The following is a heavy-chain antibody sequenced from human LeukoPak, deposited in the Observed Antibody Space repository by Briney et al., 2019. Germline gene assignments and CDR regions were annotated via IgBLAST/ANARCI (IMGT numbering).Heavy chain of an antibody. D-gene: IGHD5-18*01. Sequence: GGSLRLSCAASGFTFSSYGMHWVRQAPGKGLEWVAVIWYDGSNKYYADSVKGRFTISRDNSKNTLYLRMNSLRAEDTAVYYCARDSYAYFDYWDQGTLVTVSS. CDR1: GFTFSSYG. CDR3: ARDSYAYFDY. J-gene: IGHJ4*02. V-gene: IGHV3-33*01. CDR2: IWYDGSNK.